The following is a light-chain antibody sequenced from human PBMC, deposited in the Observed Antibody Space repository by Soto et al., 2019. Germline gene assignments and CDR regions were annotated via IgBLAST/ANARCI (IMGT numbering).Light chain of an antibody. Sequence: QSVLTQPPSVSGAPGQRVTISCTGSSSNIGAGYDVHWYQQLPGTAPKLLIYGNSNRPSGVPDRFSGSKSGTSASLAISGLRSEDEADYYCATWDDSLSGHYVFGTGTKLTVL. V-gene: IGLV1-40*01. CDR2: GNS. J-gene: IGLJ1*01. CDR3: ATWDDSLSGHYV. CDR1: SSNIGAGYD.